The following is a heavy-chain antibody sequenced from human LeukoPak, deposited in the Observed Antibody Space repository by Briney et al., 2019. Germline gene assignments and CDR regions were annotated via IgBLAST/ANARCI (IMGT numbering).Heavy chain of an antibody. CDR1: GGSFSGYY. CDR2: INHSGST. CDR3: ARGKGAPSGYPRFYYFDY. D-gene: IGHD3-22*01. J-gene: IGHJ4*02. Sequence: PSETLSLTCAVYGGSFSGYYWSWIRQPPGKGLEWFGEINHSGSTNYNPSLKSRVTISVDTSKNQFSLKLSSVTAADTAVYYCARGKGAPSGYPRFYYFDYWGQGTLVTVSS. V-gene: IGHV4-34*01.